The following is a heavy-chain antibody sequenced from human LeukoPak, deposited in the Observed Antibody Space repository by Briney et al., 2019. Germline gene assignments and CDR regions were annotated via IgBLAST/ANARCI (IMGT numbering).Heavy chain of an antibody. CDR2: IYYSGST. CDR1: GVSIIRHY. D-gene: IGHD5-18*01. CDR3: ARDEYSYGLSAFDI. J-gene: IGHJ3*02. Sequence: SETLSLTCPVSGVSIIRHYWSSTRHRPGKGMEWIGYIYYSGSTNYNPSLMSRVTISVDTSKNQFSLKLSSVTAADTAVYYCARDEYSYGLSAFDIWGQGTMVTVSS. V-gene: IGHV4-59*11.